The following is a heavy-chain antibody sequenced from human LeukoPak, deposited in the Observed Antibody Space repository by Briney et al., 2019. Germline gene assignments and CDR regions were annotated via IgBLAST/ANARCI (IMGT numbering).Heavy chain of an antibody. CDR1: GYSFINYY. V-gene: IGHV1-2*02. J-gene: IGHJ4*02. D-gene: IGHD3-22*01. CDR2: INPRSGDT. CDR3: AKDYYDRGFFDY. Sequence: ASVKVSCKTSGYSFINYYVHWVRQAPGQGPEWMGRINPRSGDTNYAQKFQGRVTMTRDTSISTAYMELSRLKSDDTAVYYCAKDYYDRGFFDYWGLGTLVTVSS.